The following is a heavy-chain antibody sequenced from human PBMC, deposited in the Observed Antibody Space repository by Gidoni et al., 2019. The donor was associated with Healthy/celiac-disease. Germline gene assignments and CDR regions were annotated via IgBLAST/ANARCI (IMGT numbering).Heavy chain of an antibody. V-gene: IGHV3-15*01. Sequence: EVQLVESGGGLVKPGGSLRLSWATCGFTFSNAWMSWVRQAPGKGLEWVGRIKSKTDGGTTDYAAPVKGRFTISRDDSKNTLYLQMNSLKTEDTAVYYCTTASTVTNFDYWGQGTLVTVSS. CDR1: GFTFSNAW. CDR3: TTASTVTNFDY. D-gene: IGHD4-17*01. J-gene: IGHJ4*02. CDR2: IKSKTDGGTT.